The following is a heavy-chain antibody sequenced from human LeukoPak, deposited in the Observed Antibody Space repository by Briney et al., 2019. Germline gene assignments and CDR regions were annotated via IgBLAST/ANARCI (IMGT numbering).Heavy chain of an antibody. CDR1: GGSFSGYY. D-gene: IGHD1-26*01. CDR2: INHSGST. Sequence: SETLSLTCAVYGGSFSGYYWSWIRQPPGKGLEWIGEINHSGSTNYNPSLKSRVTISVDTSKNQFSLKLSSVTAADTAVYYCARFTYSGSYYFDYWGQGTLVTVSS. J-gene: IGHJ4*02. V-gene: IGHV4-34*01. CDR3: ARFTYSGSYYFDY.